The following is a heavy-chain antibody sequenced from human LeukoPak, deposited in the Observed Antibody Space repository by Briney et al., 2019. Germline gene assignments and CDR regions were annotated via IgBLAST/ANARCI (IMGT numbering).Heavy chain of an antibody. Sequence: GGSLRLSCAASGFTFSSYAMSWVRQAPGKGLEWVSAISGRGGSTYYADSVKGRFTISRDNSKNTLYLQMNSLRAEDTAVYYCAKDVCSSTSCYRGGDYWGQGTLVTVSS. CDR3: AKDVCSSTSCYRGGDY. D-gene: IGHD2-2*01. J-gene: IGHJ4*02. CDR2: ISGRGGST. V-gene: IGHV3-23*01. CDR1: GFTFSSYA.